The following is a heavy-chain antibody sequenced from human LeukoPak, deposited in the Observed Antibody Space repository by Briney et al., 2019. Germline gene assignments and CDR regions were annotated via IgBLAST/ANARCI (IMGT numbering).Heavy chain of an antibody. V-gene: IGHV3-66*01. CDR3: AREKLYYYDSSGEGYFDY. D-gene: IGHD3-22*01. CDR1: GFTASSNY. J-gene: IGHJ4*02. CDR2: IYSGGST. Sequence: RAGGSLRLSCAASGFTASSNYMSWVRQAPGKGLEWVSVIYSGGSTYYADSVKGRFTISRDNSKNTLYLQMNSLRAEDTAVYYCAREKLYYYDSSGEGYFDYWGQGTLVTVSS.